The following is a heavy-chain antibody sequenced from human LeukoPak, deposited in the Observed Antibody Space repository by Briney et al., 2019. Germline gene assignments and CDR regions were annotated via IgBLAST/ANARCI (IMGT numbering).Heavy chain of an antibody. V-gene: IGHV4-59*01. D-gene: IGHD3-16*02. Sequence: SETLSLTCTVSGGSISSYYWSWIRQPPGKGLEWIGYIYYSGSTNYNPSLKSRVTISVDTSKNQFSLKLSSVTAADTAVYYCARGGSYRSFDYWGQGTLVTVSS. J-gene: IGHJ4*02. CDR2: IYYSGST. CDR1: GGSISSYY. CDR3: ARGGSYRSFDY.